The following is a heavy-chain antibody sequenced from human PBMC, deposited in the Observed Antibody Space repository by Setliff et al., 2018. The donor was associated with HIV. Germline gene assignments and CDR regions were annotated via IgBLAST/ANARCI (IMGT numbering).Heavy chain of an antibody. J-gene: IGHJ4*02. CDR3: ARGMIRGAIITEFDS. CDR1: GYTFTSYA. Sequence: GASVKVSCKASGYTFTSYAMHWVRQAPGQRREWMGWINAGNGNTKSSERFQGRVTFSRDSSASTVQMELSSLTSEDTAVYFCARGMIRGAIITEFDSWGQGTLVTVSS. V-gene: IGHV1-3*01. CDR2: INAGNGNT. D-gene: IGHD3-10*01.